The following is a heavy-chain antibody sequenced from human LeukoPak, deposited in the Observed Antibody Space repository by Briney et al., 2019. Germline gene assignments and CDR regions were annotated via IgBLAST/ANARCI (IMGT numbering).Heavy chain of an antibody. CDR3: ARVGAAAGTLYSDY. CDR1: GGTFSSYA. D-gene: IGHD6-13*01. CDR2: IIPILGIA. Sequence: SVKVSCKASGGTFSSYAISWVRQAPGQGLEWMGRIIPILGIANYAQKFQGRVTITADKSTSTAYMELSSLRSEDTAVYYCARVGAAAGTLYSDYWGQGTLVTVSS. V-gene: IGHV1-69*04. J-gene: IGHJ4*02.